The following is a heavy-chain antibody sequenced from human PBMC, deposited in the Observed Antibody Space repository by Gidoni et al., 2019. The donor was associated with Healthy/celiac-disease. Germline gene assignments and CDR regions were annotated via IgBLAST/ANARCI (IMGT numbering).Heavy chain of an antibody. Sequence: EVQLVESGGGLVQPGGSRRLSCAASGFTFSSYEMNLVRQAPGKGLEWVSYISSSGSTIYYADSVKGRFTISRDNAKNSLYLQMNSLRAEDTAVYYCARDGPSEWELPFDYWGQGTLVTVSS. CDR1: GFTFSSYE. CDR2: ISSSGSTI. V-gene: IGHV3-48*03. CDR3: ARDGPSEWELPFDY. J-gene: IGHJ4*02. D-gene: IGHD1-26*01.